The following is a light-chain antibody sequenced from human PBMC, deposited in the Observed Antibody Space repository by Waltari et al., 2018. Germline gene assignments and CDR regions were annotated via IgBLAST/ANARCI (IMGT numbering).Light chain of an antibody. Sequence: EIVLTQSPGTLSLSPGERATLSCRASQSVSSSHLAWYQQKPGQAPRLLIYGASSRATGIPDRFSGRGSGTDFTLTISRLEPEDFAVYYCQYYGNSPPLTFGGGTKVEIK. CDR1: QSVSSSH. J-gene: IGKJ4*01. CDR2: GAS. V-gene: IGKV3-20*01. CDR3: QYYGNSPPLT.